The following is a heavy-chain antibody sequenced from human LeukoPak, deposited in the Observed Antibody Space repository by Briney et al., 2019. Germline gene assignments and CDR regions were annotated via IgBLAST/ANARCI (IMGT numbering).Heavy chain of an antibody. CDR2: ISAYNGNT. D-gene: IGHD3-10*01. CDR3: ARDRRGGSGSYRRFDY. CDR1: GYTFTSYG. Sequence: ASVKVSCKASGYTFTSYGISWVRQAPGQGLEWMGWISAYNGNTNYAQKLQGRVTMTTETSTSTAYMELRSLRSDDTAVYYCARDRRGGSGSYRRFDYWGQGTLVTVSS. V-gene: IGHV1-18*01. J-gene: IGHJ4*02.